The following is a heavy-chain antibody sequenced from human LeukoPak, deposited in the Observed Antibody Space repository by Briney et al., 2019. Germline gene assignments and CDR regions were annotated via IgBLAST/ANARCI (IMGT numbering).Heavy chain of an antibody. CDR2: IYYSGST. Sequence: EPSETLSRTCTVSGGSISSYYWSWIRQPPGKGLEWIGYIYYSGSTNYNPSLKSRVTISVDTSKNQFSLKLSSVTAADTAVYYCARDVSAAGTGDYWGQGTLVTVSP. CDR3: ARDVSAAGTGDY. D-gene: IGHD6-13*01. V-gene: IGHV4-59*01. CDR1: GGSISSYY. J-gene: IGHJ4*02.